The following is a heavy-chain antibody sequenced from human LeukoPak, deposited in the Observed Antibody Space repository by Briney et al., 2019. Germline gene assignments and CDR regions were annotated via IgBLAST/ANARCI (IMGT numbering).Heavy chain of an antibody. Sequence: GGSLRLACAASGFTFSDYYMSWIRQAPGKGLECVSYISSSGSTLYYADSVKGRFPISRDNAKNSLYLQMTSLRAEDTAVYYCARVGYDFWSGYYMDVWGQGTTVTVSS. CDR2: ISSSGSTL. J-gene: IGHJ6*02. CDR3: ARVGYDFWSGYYMDV. V-gene: IGHV3-11*01. D-gene: IGHD3-3*01. CDR1: GFTFSDYY.